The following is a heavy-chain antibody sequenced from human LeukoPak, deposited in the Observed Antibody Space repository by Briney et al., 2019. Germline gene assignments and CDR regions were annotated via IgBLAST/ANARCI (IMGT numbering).Heavy chain of an antibody. CDR2: FDPEDGET. V-gene: IGHV1-24*01. D-gene: IGHD5-18*01. CDR1: GGTFSSYA. Sequence: ASVKVSCKASGGTFSSYAISWVRQAPGKGLEWMGGFDPEDGETIYAQKFQGRVTMTEDTSTDTAYMELSSLRSEDTAVYYCATVATAMAYQDWFDPWGQGTLVTVSS. CDR3: ATVATAMAYQDWFDP. J-gene: IGHJ5*02.